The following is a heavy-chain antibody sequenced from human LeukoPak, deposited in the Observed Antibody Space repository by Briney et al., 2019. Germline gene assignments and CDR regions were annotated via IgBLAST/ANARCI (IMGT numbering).Heavy chain of an antibody. CDR3: AKDPYYDFWSGYYYFDY. J-gene: IGHJ4*02. D-gene: IGHD3-3*01. V-gene: IGHV3-23*01. CDR2: ISGSGGYT. CDR1: GLTFSNYA. Sequence: GGSLRLSCAASGLTFSNYAMSWVRQAPGKGLEWVSGISGSGGYTYYADSVKGRFTISRDNSKNTLYLQMNSLRAEDTAIYYCAKDPYYDFWSGYYYFDYWGQGTLVAVSS.